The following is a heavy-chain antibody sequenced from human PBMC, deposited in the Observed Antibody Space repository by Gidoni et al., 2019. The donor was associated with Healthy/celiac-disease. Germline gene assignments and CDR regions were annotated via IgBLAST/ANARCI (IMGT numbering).Heavy chain of an antibody. J-gene: IGHJ6*02. V-gene: IGHV1-69*01. CDR3: ASSHCTNGVCYTVHYYYGMDV. Sequence: QVQLVQSGAAVKKPGSSVKVSCKASGGTFSSYAISLVRQAPGQGLEWMGGIIPIFGTANYAQKFQGRVTITADESTSTAYMELSSLRSEDTAVYYCASSHCTNGVCYTVHYYYGMDVWGQGTTVTVSS. CDR1: GGTFSSYA. D-gene: IGHD2-8*01. CDR2: IIPIFGTA.